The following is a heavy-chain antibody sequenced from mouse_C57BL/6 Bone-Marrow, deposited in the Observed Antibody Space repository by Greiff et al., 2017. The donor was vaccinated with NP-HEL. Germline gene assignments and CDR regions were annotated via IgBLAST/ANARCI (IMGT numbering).Heavy chain of an antibody. D-gene: IGHD1-1*01. V-gene: IGHV5-9-1*02. J-gene: IGHJ3*01. CDR3: TITTVVARFTY. Sequence: EVQGVESGEGLVKPGGSLKLSCAASGFTFSSYAMSWVRQTPEKRLEWVAYISSGGDYIYYADTVKGRFTISRDNARNTLYLQMSSLKSEDTAMYYCTITTVVARFTYWGQGTLVTVSA. CDR2: ISSGGDYI. CDR1: GFTFSSYA.